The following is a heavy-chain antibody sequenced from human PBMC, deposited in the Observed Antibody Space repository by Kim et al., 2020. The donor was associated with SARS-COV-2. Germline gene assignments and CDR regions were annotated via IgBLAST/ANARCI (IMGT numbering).Heavy chain of an antibody. CDR1: GGSISSSNW. V-gene: IGHV4-4*02. J-gene: IGHJ6*02. D-gene: IGHD3-10*01. CDR2: IYHSGST. Sequence: SETLSLTCAVSGGSISSSNWWSWVRQPPGKGLEWIGEIYHSGSTNSNPSLKSRVTISVDKSKNQFSLKLSPVTAADTAVYYCARDHQPYGSGGPDYYYGMDVWGQGTTVTVSS. CDR3: ARDHQPYGSGGPDYYYGMDV.